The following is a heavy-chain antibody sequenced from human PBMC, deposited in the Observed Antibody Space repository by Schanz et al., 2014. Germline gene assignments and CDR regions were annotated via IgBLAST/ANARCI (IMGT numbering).Heavy chain of an antibody. D-gene: IGHD5-12*01. CDR2: INTGSGDT. Sequence: GPEVKKPGASVRVSCKASGYTFTTYAMSWVRQAPGQRLEWMGWINTGSGDTKYSQNFQGRVTITRDTSASTAYMELSSLRSEDTAVYSCARGIGGYGANNYFDYWGQGTLVTVSS. CDR1: GYTFTTYA. V-gene: IGHV1-3*04. CDR3: ARGIGGYGANNYFDY. J-gene: IGHJ4*02.